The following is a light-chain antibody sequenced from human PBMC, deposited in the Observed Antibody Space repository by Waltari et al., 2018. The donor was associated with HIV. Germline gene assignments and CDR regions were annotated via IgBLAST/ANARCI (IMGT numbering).Light chain of an antibody. V-gene: IGLV2-14*01. CDR2: EVS. J-gene: IGLJ2*01. Sequence: HSALTQPASVSGSPGQSITISCTGTSSDVGGYNYVSWYQQHSGKAPKLMIYEVSNRPSGVSNRFSGSKSGNTASLTISGLQAEDEAYYYCSSYTGTSTHVVFGGGTKLTVL. CDR3: SSYTGTSTHVV. CDR1: SSDVGGYNY.